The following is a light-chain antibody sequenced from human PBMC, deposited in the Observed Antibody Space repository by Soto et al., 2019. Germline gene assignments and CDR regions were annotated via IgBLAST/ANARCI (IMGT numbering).Light chain of an antibody. J-gene: IGKJ1*01. CDR2: AAS. CDR3: QQSYSTPRT. CDR1: QSISSY. Sequence: DIQMTQSPSSLSASLGDRVTITCLASQSISSYLNWYQHKPGKAPKLLIYAASSLQSGVPSRFSGSVSGTDFTLTISSLQPEDFATYYCQQSYSTPRTFGQGTKVDI. V-gene: IGKV1-39*01.